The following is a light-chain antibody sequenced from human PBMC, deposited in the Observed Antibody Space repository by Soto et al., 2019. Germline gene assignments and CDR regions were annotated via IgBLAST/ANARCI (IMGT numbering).Light chain of an antibody. V-gene: IGKV3-15*01. J-gene: IGKJ1*01. CDR1: QSVSSD. Sequence: VVTQSPATLSVFPGETATLSCRASQSVSSDLAWYQQRPGQAPRLLIYGASTRATGIPARFRGSGSGTEFRRTISSLQSEDFATYYCQQYNTWHPKRAFGRGTKVEIK. CDR3: QQYNTWHPKRA. CDR2: GAS.